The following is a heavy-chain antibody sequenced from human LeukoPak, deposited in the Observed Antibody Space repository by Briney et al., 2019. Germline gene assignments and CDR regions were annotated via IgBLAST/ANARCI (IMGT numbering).Heavy chain of an antibody. D-gene: IGHD3-10*01. V-gene: IGHV4-34*01. CDR1: GGSFSGYY. Sequence: SETLSLTCAVYGGSFSGYYWSWIRQPPGKGLEWIGEINHSGSTNYNPSLKSRVTISVDTSKNQFSLKLSSVTAADTAVYYCARDMDCGSGSSWGQGTLVTVSS. CDR3: ARDMDCGSGSS. J-gene: IGHJ5*02. CDR2: INHSGST.